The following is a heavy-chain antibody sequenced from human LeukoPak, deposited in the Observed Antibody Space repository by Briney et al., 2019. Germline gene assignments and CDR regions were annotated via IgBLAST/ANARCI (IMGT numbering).Heavy chain of an antibody. CDR3: AKARHCTTATCASAAFDA. Sequence: GGSLRLSCAASGFTFNMHAMHWVRQAPGKGLEWVAVVSNDGSDEYYADSVRGRFPVSRDNFKNTVYLQMNSLRPEDTAVYYCAKARHCTTATCASAAFDAWGQGTMVTVSS. V-gene: IGHV3-30-3*01. CDR1: GFTFNMHA. CDR2: VSNDGSDE. D-gene: IGHD2/OR15-2a*01. J-gene: IGHJ3*01.